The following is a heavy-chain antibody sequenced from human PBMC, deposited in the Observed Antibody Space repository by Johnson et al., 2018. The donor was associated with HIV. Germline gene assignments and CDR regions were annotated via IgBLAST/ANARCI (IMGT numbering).Heavy chain of an antibody. D-gene: IGHD6-19*01. J-gene: IGHJ3*02. CDR2: IRYDGSNK. CDR3: ARAFLHSSGWGPALPDAFDI. CDR1: GFTFSNYG. Sequence: QVQLVESGGGVVQPGGSLRLSCAASGFTFSNYGMHWVRQGPGKGLEWVAFIRYDGSNKYYADSVKGRFTISRDNSKNTLYLQMNSLRAEDTAVYYCARAFLHSSGWGPALPDAFDIWGQGTMVTVSS. V-gene: IGHV3-30*02.